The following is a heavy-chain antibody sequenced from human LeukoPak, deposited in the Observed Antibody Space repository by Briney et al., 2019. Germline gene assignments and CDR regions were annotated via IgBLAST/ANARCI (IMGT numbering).Heavy chain of an antibody. V-gene: IGHV1-18*01. Sequence: GASVKVSCKASGYTFTSYGISWVRQAPGQGLEWMGWISAYNGNTNYAQKLQGRVTMTTDTSTGTAYMELRSLRSDDTAVYYCAREGYSSSWYYFDYWGQGTLVTVSS. J-gene: IGHJ4*02. CDR3: AREGYSSSWYYFDY. CDR2: ISAYNGNT. D-gene: IGHD6-13*01. CDR1: GYTFTSYG.